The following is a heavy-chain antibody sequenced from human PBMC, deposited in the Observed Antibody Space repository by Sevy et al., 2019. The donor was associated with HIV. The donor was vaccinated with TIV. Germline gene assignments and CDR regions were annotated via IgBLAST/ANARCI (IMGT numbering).Heavy chain of an antibody. V-gene: IGHV4-61*02. CDR3: ARDSSSWYGNWFDP. J-gene: IGHJ5*02. D-gene: IGHD6-13*01. CDR2: IYTSGST. Sequence: SETLSLTCTVSGGSISSGSYYWSWIRQPAGKGLEWIGRIYTSGSTNYHPSLKSRVTMSVDTSKNQFSLKLSSVTAADTAVYYCARDSSSWYGNWFDPWGQGTLVTVSS. CDR1: GGSISSGSYY.